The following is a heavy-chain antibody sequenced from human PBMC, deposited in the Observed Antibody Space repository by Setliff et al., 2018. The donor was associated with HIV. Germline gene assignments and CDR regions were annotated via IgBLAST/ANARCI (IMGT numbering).Heavy chain of an antibody. D-gene: IGHD3-22*01. Sequence: PGESLKISCKGSGYSFPTYWIAWVRQMPGKGLEWMGVIYPDGSDSRYSPSFRGQVTISADKSINTAYLQWSSLKASDTAMCYCARVDMGYYYDSSGYSHFDHWGQGTLVTVSS. J-gene: IGHJ4*02. V-gene: IGHV5-51*01. CDR3: ARVDMGYYYDSSGYSHFDH. CDR2: IYPDGSDS. CDR1: GYSFPTYW.